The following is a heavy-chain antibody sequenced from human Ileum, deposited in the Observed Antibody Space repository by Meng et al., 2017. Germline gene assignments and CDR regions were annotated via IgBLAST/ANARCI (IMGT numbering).Heavy chain of an antibody. D-gene: IGHD3-22*01. J-gene: IGHJ4*02. V-gene: IGHV1-3*01. CDR3: ARFSSGYFFGY. CDR1: GYTFSNYA. Sequence: QVQLVGAGDGVKKPGCSMQFSCKASGYTFSNYAMNWVRQDPGQRLEWMGWINAGNGDTKYSQKFQGRVTITRDTSASTGYMELSSLRSEDTAVYYCARFSSGYFFGYWGQGTLVTVSS. CDR2: INAGNGDT.